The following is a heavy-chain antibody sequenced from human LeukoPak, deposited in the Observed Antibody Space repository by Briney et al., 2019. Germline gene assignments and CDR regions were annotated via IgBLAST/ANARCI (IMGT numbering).Heavy chain of an antibody. CDR3: ARRKKGFGELFDY. CDR1: GYTFIGYY. Sequence: GASVKVSCKASGYTFIGYYMHWVRQAPGQGLEWMGWINPNSGGTNYAQKFQGRVTMTRDTSISTAYMELSRLRSDDTAVYYCARRKKGFGELFDYWGQGTLVTVSS. CDR2: INPNSGGT. D-gene: IGHD3-10*01. V-gene: IGHV1-2*02. J-gene: IGHJ4*02.